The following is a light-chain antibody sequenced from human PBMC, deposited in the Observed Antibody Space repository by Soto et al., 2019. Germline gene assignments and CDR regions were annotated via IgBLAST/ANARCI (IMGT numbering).Light chain of an antibody. V-gene: IGKV1-6*01. CDR2: AAS. J-gene: IGKJ2*01. Sequence: AIQMTQSPSSLSASLGDRVTITCRASQDIKNDLGWYKQKPGRAPKLLMYAASTLHTEVPFRFSGSGSGSDVTLTISSLQPEDFATYYCLQDYSYPYTFGQGTKLELK. CDR3: LQDYSYPYT. CDR1: QDIKND.